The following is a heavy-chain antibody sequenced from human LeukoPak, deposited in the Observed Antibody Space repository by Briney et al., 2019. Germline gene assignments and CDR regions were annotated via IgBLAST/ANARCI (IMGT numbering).Heavy chain of an antibody. D-gene: IGHD6-13*01. CDR3: TRRPYSSSWYYFDY. V-gene: IGHV3-30-3*01. CDR1: GFTFNNYV. CDR2: ISYDGSNK. J-gene: IGHJ4*02. Sequence: GGSLRLSCVASGFTFNNYVMHWVRQALGKGLEWVAVISYDGSNKYYADSVEGRFTISRDNAKNSLYLQMSSLRVEDTAVYYCTRRPYSSSWYYFDYWGQGTLVTVSS.